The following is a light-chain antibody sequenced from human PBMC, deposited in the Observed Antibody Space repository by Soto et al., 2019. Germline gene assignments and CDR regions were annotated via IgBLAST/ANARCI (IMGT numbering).Light chain of an antibody. V-gene: IGKV1-33*01. J-gene: IGKJ5*01. CDR3: QECNSYTVS. CDR2: DAS. Sequence: DIQMTQSPSSLSASVGNRVTITCQASQDIATYLNWYQQKPGKAPNLLIYDASNLETGVPSRFSGGVSGTHGTFTISNLKTEDGSTYYCQECNSYTVSFGQGTRLEIK. CDR1: QDIATY.